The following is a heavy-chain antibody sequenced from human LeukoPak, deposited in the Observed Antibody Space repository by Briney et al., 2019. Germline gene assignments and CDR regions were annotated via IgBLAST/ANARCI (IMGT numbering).Heavy chain of an antibody. J-gene: IGHJ4*02. CDR3: VRDEFYNSGWFGPIFEK. CDR1: SDPISEYF. D-gene: IGHD6-13*01. Sequence: SETLSLTCTVSSDPISEYFWRWIRQPAGKGLEWIGRIYSSGSTNYNPSLQGRVSMSIDTAKSQFSLHLTTVTAADTAVYYCVRDEFYNSGWFGPIFEKWGQGTLVIVSS. V-gene: IGHV4-4*07. CDR2: IYSSGST.